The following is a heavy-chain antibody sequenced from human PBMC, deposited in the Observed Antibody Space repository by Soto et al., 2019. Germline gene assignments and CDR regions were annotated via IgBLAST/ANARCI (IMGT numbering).Heavy chain of an antibody. CDR2: ISSSGSTI. V-gene: IGHV3-48*03. CDR3: ARVGEGYSSSSSWHYYGMDV. Sequence: GSLRLSCAASGFTFSSYEMNWVRQAPGKGLEWVSYISSSGSTIYYADSVKGRFTISRDNAKNSLYLQMNSLRAEDTAVYYCARVGEGYSSSSSWHYYGMDVWGQGTTVTV. J-gene: IGHJ6*02. D-gene: IGHD6-6*01. CDR1: GFTFSSYE.